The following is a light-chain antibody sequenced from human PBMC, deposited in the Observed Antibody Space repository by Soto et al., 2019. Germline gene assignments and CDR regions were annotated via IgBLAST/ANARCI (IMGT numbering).Light chain of an antibody. CDR2: AAY. V-gene: IGKV1-39*01. CDR3: IQDSNCPLA. J-gene: IGKJ4*01. CDR1: QGITSY. Sequence: QMPQSPSSLSASVGDRGTLTCRASQGITSYLHWYLQKPGKAHKLLIYAAYNSQSAVQSRFSGSGSVTDVTLTIRSLQPEAFATYYCIQDSNCPLAFGGGTKVDI.